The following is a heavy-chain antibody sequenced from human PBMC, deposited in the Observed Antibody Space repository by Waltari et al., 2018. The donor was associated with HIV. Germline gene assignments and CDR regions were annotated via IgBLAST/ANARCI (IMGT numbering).Heavy chain of an antibody. Sequence: QLQLQESGPGPVKPSETLSLTCTVSGGSISSSSSYWGWIRKPPGKGLEWIGVFYYSGGNYYNPSLKSRGTISVDTSKNQFSLKLSSVTAADTAVYYCARLFRQADPRSYFDYWGQGTLVTVSS. V-gene: IGHV4-39*01. CDR1: GGSISSSSSY. D-gene: IGHD3-10*01. CDR3: ARLFRQADPRSYFDY. CDR2: FYYSGGN. J-gene: IGHJ4*02.